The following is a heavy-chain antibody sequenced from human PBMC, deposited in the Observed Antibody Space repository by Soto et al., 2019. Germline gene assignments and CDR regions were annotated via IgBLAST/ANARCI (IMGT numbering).Heavy chain of an antibody. CDR3: ASDSGYGSGTYVNYYLDS. CDR2: IKWDASEK. Sequence: EVQLEESGGGLVQPGGSLRLSCAASGFTFGSYWMSWVRQAPGKGLEWLATIKWDASEKKYVDSVKGRFTMSRGNATNSLYLQMNSLRADDTAVYYWASDSGYGSGTYVNYYLDSWGHGTLVTVS. J-gene: IGHJ4*01. D-gene: IGHD3-10*01. V-gene: IGHV3-7*01. CDR1: GFTFGSYW.